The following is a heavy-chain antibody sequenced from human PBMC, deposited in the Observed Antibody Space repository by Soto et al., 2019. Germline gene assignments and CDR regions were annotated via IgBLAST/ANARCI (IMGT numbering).Heavy chain of an antibody. D-gene: IGHD3-3*01. V-gene: IGHV1-8*01. Sequence: ASVTVSCQAAGYTFTSYDINWVRQATGQGLEWMGWMNPNSGNTGYAQKFQGRVTMTRNTSISTAYMELSSLRSEDTAVYYCARPAYYDFWSGYYQDYYYYYMDVWGKGTTVTVSS. CDR2: MNPNSGNT. CDR1: GYTFTSYD. J-gene: IGHJ6*03. CDR3: ARPAYYDFWSGYYQDYYYYYMDV.